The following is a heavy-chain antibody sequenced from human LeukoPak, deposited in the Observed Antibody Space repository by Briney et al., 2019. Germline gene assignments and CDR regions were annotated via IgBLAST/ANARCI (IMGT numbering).Heavy chain of an antibody. Sequence: PGRSLRLSCAASGFTFSSYGMHWVRQAPGKGLEWVALIWYDGSNKYYADSVKGRVTISRDNSKNTLYLQMISLRAEDTAVYYCARDSKGDSGMVPWGQGTLVTVSS. V-gene: IGHV3-33*01. CDR3: ARDSKGDSGMVP. J-gene: IGHJ5*02. CDR1: GFTFSSYG. D-gene: IGHD5-18*01. CDR2: IWYDGSNK.